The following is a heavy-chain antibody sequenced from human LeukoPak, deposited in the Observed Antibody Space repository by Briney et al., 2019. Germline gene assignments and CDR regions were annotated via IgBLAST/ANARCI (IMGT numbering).Heavy chain of an antibody. Sequence: SETLSLTCTVSGGSISSYYWSWLRQPPGKGLEWIGYIYYSGSTNYNPSLKSRVTISVDTSKNQFSPKLSSVTAADTAVYYCATDNSGYLGAFDIWGQGTMVTVSS. J-gene: IGHJ3*02. CDR1: GGSISSYY. CDR2: IYYSGST. CDR3: ATDNSGYLGAFDI. V-gene: IGHV4-59*01. D-gene: IGHD3-22*01.